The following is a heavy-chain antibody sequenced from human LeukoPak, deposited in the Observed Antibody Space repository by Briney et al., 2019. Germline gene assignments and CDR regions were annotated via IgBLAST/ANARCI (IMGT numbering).Heavy chain of an antibody. J-gene: IGHJ3*02. Sequence: GGSLRLSCSASGFTFSPYPMHWVRQAPGKGLEWVSAISGSGGSTYYADSVKGRFTISRDNSENTLYLQMNSLRAEDTAVYYCAKGRSAFDIWGQGTMVTVS. CDR2: ISGSGGST. V-gene: IGHV3-23*01. CDR3: AKGRSAFDI. D-gene: IGHD1-14*01. CDR1: GFTFSPYP.